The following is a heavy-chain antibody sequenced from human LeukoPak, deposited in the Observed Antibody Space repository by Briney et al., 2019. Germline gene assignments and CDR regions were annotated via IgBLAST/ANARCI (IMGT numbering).Heavy chain of an antibody. Sequence: ASVKVSCKASGYTFTSYGISWVRQAPGQGLEWMGWINAYNGNTNYAQKLQGRVTMTTDTSTSTAYMELRSLRSDDTAVYYCARVSYYGSGSYYREYWGQGTLVTVSS. CDR3: ARVSYYGSGSYYREY. V-gene: IGHV1-18*04. J-gene: IGHJ4*02. D-gene: IGHD3-10*01. CDR1: GYTFTSYG. CDR2: INAYNGNT.